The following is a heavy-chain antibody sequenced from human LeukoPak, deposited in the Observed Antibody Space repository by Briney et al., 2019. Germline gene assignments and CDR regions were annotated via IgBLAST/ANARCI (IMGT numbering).Heavy chain of an antibody. J-gene: IGHJ3*02. CDR1: GFTFTSYT. Sequence: PGGSLRLSCAASGFTFTSYTMNWVRQAPGKGLEWVSDISSSGSYIDYADSVKGRFTISRDNAKNSLFPQMNSLRAEDTAVYYCARSLIADGAFDIWGQGTMVTVSS. V-gene: IGHV3-21*01. CDR2: ISSSGSYI. D-gene: IGHD2-21*01. CDR3: ARSLIADGAFDI.